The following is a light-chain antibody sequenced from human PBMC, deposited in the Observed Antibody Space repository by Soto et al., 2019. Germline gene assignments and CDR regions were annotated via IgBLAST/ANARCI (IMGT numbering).Light chain of an antibody. J-gene: IGKJ1*01. CDR1: QSVSSN. CDR3: QQFGTPPWT. CDR2: GIS. Sequence: EIVMTQSQATLSVSPGERATLSCRASQSVSSNLAWYQQKPGQAPRLLISGISTRATGIPDRFSGSGSGTHFTLTISRLEPEDFAIYYCQQFGTPPWTFGQGTKVDI. V-gene: IGKV3D-15*01.